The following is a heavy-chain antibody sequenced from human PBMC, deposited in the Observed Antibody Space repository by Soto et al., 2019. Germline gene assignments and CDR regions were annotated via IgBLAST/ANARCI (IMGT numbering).Heavy chain of an antibody. CDR2: IYYTGTT. Sequence: SETLSLTCSVSGASISSTSYYWGWIRQPPGKGLEWIGSIYYTGTTYYNPSLKSRVTISEDTSNNQFSLKVSSVTAADTAVYFCARHPLTAELDFWGQGTLVTVSS. V-gene: IGHV4-39*01. D-gene: IGHD7-27*01. CDR1: GASISSTSYY. CDR3: ARHPLTAELDF. J-gene: IGHJ4*02.